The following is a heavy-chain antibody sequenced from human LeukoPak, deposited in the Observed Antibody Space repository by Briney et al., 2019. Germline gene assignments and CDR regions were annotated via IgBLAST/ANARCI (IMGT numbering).Heavy chain of an antibody. Sequence: ASVKVSYKASGYTFTGYYMHWVRQAPGQGLEWMGWINPNSGGTNYAQKFQGRVTMTRDTSISTAYMELSRLRSDDTAVYNCAREYSGYDLNWGQGTLVTVSS. V-gene: IGHV1-2*02. CDR1: GYTFTGYY. J-gene: IGHJ4*02. CDR2: INPNSGGT. D-gene: IGHD5-12*01. CDR3: AREYSGYDLN.